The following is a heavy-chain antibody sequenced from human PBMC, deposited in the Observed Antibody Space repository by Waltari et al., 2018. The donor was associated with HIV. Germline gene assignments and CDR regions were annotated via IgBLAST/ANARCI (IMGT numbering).Heavy chain of an antibody. J-gene: IGHJ6*03. Sequence: QVQLQESGPGLVKPSETLSLTCTVSGDSISNYYCSWIRQPPGKGLEWIGSIYYSGTANYNPSLQIEVTISIDTSKNQFSLNLASVTAADTAVYYCATNKLTYFDTYNDYYLDVWGKGTTVTVSS. D-gene: IGHD3-22*01. CDR1: GDSISNYY. V-gene: IGHV4-59*01. CDR2: IYYSGTA. CDR3: ATNKLTYFDTYNDYYLDV.